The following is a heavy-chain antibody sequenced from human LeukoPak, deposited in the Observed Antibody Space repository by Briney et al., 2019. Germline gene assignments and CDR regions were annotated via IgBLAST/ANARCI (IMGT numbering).Heavy chain of an antibody. Sequence: SVKVSCKASGGTFSSYAISWVRQAPGQGLEWMGGIVPIFGTANYAQKFQGRVTITTDESTSTAYMELSSLRSEDTAVYYCATCDIAARPYFDYWGQGTLVTVSS. V-gene: IGHV1-69*05. CDR2: IVPIFGTA. CDR3: ATCDIAARPYFDY. CDR1: GGTFSSYA. J-gene: IGHJ4*02. D-gene: IGHD6-6*01.